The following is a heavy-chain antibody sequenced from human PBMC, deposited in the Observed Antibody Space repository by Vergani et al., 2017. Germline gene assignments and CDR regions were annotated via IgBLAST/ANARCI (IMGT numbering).Heavy chain of an antibody. J-gene: IGHJ6*02. CDR1: GFTFSSYW. V-gene: IGHV3-7*03. D-gene: IGHD1-26*01. Sequence: EVQLVESGGGLVQPGGSLRLSCAASGFTFSSYWMSWVRQAPGKGLEWVANIKQDGSEKYYVDSVKGRFTISRDNAKNSLYLQMNSLRAEDTAVYYCAXEGGTQWEHYYYYYGMDVWGQGTTVTVSS. CDR2: IKQDGSEK. CDR3: AXEGGTQWEHYYYYYGMDV.